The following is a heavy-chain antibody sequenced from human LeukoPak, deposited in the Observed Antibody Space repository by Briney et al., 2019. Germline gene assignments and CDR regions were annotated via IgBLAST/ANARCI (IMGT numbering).Heavy chain of an antibody. D-gene: IGHD3-22*01. V-gene: IGHV3-48*01. CDR1: GFTFSSYS. CDR3: ARDYSDSSGYYGRGPHGHFDY. Sequence: QAGGSLRLSCAASGFTFSSYSMNWVRQAPGKGLEWVSYISSSSSTIYYADSVKGRFTISRDNAKNSLYLQMNSLRAEDTAVYYCARDYSDSSGYYGRGPHGHFDYWGQGTLVTVSS. CDR2: ISSSSSTI. J-gene: IGHJ4*02.